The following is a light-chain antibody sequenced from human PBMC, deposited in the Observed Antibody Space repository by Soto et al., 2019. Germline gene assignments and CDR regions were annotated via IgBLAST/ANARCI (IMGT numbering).Light chain of an antibody. CDR3: QQYSVYWT. CDR2: GAS. V-gene: IGKV1-9*01. J-gene: IGKJ1*01. CDR1: QGISSY. Sequence: IQLTQSPSSLSASVGDRVTITCRASQGISSYLGWYQQKPGKAPKLLIYGASTLQSGVPSRFSGSGSGTEFTLTINSLQPDDFATYYCQQYSVYWTFGQGTKVDIK.